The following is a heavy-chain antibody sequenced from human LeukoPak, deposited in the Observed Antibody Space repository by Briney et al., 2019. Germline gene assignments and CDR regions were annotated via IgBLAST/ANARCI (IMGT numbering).Heavy chain of an antibody. CDR1: GFTFSSYG. V-gene: IGHV3-33*01. D-gene: IGHD3-3*01. Sequence: GGSLRLSCAASGFTFSSYGMHWVRQAPGKGVEWVAVIWYDGSNKYYADSVKGRFTIPGDNSKNTLYLQMNSLRAEDTAVYYCARNVLRVVDYYYYGMDVWGQGTTVTVSS. CDR2: IWYDGSNK. J-gene: IGHJ6*02. CDR3: ARNVLRVVDYYYYGMDV.